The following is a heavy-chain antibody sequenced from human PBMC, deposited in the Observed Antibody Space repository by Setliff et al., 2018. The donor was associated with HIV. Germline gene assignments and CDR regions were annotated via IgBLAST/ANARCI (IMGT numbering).Heavy chain of an antibody. CDR1: GYTFSTYA. D-gene: IGHD6-13*01. V-gene: IGHV1-3*01. Sequence: GASVKVSCKASGYTFSTYAMHWVRQAPGQRLEWMGWINAGNGNTKYSQKFQGRVTITRDTSASTAYMEVSSLRSEDTAVYYCARDFPSPDYSSSWAHLYYHYGMDVWGQGTTVTDSS. CDR2: INAGNGNT. CDR3: ARDFPSPDYSSSWAHLYYHYGMDV. J-gene: IGHJ6*02.